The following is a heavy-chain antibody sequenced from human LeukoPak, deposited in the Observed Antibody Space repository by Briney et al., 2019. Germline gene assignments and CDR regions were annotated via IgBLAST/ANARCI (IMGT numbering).Heavy chain of an antibody. V-gene: IGHV3-11*04. Sequence: GGPLESSCAAPELTSMDSSLPWIGKAPGKGLGWFSYISSSGSIIYYADSVKGRFIISRDNAKNSLYLQMNSLRAEDTAVYFCARVGYDSSGRFDYWGQGTLVTVSS. CDR3: ARVGYDSSGRFDY. CDR1: ELTSMDSS. CDR2: ISSSGSII. J-gene: IGHJ4*02. D-gene: IGHD3-22*01.